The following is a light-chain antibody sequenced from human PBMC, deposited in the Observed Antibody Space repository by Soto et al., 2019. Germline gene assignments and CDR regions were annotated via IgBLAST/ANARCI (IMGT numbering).Light chain of an antibody. CDR3: LQDYDYPLT. V-gene: IGKV1-6*01. CDR1: QGIRND. CDR2: AAS. Sequence: AIQMTQSPSSLSTSVGDRVTISCRASQGIRNDLGWYQQKPGKAPKLLIYAASILQSGVPSRFSGSGSGTDFTLIISSLQPEDFATYYCLQDYDYPLTFGGGTKVQIK. J-gene: IGKJ4*01.